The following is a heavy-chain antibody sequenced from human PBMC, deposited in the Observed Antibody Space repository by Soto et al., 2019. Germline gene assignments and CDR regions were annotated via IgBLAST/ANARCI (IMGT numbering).Heavy chain of an antibody. CDR3: AKDLVGSNADYFDY. V-gene: IGHV3-23*01. Sequence: GGSLRLSCAAFGFTFSSYAMSWVRQAPGKGMEWVAAISSSGGSTYYADSVKGRFTISRDNSKNTLYLQMNSLRAEDAAVYYCAKDLVGSNADYFDYWGQGTLVTVSS. CDR2: ISSSGGST. D-gene: IGHD2-15*01. J-gene: IGHJ4*02. CDR1: GFTFSSYA.